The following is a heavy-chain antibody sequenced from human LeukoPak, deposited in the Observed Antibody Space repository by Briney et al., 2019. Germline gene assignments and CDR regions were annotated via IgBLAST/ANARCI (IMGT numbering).Heavy chain of an antibody. V-gene: IGHV1-69*13. CDR1: GGTFISYA. Sequence: SVNVSFKASGGTFISYAISWVRQAPGQGLEWMGGIIPIFGTANYAQKFQGRVTITADESTSTAYMELSSLRSEDTAVYYCARGRDSDFWSGYINWGQGTLVTVSS. J-gene: IGHJ4*02. D-gene: IGHD3-3*01. CDR2: IIPIFGTA. CDR3: ARGRDSDFWSGYIN.